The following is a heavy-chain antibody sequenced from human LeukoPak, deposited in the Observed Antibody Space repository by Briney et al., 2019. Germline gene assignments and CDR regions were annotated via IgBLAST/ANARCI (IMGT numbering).Heavy chain of an antibody. CDR2: INPNSGGT. CDR1: GYTFTGYY. Sequence: ASVKVSCKASGYTFTGYYMHWVRQAPGQGLEWMGWINPNSGGTNYAQKFQGRVTMTRDTSIRTVYMELSRLRSDDTAVYCCARDPDYGPSNWLDPWGQGTLVTVSS. D-gene: IGHD4-17*01. V-gene: IGHV1-2*02. J-gene: IGHJ5*02. CDR3: ARDPDYGPSNWLDP.